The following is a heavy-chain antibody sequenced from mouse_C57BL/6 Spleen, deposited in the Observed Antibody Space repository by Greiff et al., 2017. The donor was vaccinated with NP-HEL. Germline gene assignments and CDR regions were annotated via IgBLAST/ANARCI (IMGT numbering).Heavy chain of an antibody. J-gene: IGHJ4*01. Sequence: EVQVVESGGGLVQPGGSLSLSCAASGFTFTDYYMSWVRQPPGKALEWLGFIRNKANGYTTEYSASVKGRFTISRDNSQSILYLQMNALRAEDSATYYCARVLKLGHYAMDYWGQGTSVTVSS. V-gene: IGHV7-3*01. D-gene: IGHD4-1*01. CDR2: IRNKANGYTT. CDR3: ARVLKLGHYAMDY. CDR1: GFTFTDYY.